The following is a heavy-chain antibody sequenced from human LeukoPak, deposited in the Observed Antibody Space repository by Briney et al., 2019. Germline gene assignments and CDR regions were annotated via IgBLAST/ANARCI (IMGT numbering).Heavy chain of an antibody. CDR2: INPNSGGT. CDR1: GYTFTGYY. Sequence: ASVKVSCKASGYTFTGYYMHWVRQAPGQGLEWMGWINPNSGGTNYAQKFQGRVTMTRDTSISTAYMELSRLRSDDTAVYYCARTKYRESRAYYFDYWGQGTLVTVSS. J-gene: IGHJ4*02. CDR3: ARTKYRESRAYYFDY. V-gene: IGHV1-2*02. D-gene: IGHD6-6*01.